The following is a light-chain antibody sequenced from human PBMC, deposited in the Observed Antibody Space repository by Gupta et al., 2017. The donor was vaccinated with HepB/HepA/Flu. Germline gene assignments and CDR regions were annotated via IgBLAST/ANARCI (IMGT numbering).Light chain of an antibody. V-gene: IGKV3-15*01. CDR2: GAS. Sequence: IVMTQSPATLSVSPGERATLSCRASQSISSDLAWYQQKPGQAPRLLIYGASNRATGVPVRFSGSGSGTEFTLTSSRLQSEDFAVYYCHQYSDSHTFGRGTKVEIK. J-gene: IGKJ1*01. CDR1: QSISSD. CDR3: HQYSDSHT.